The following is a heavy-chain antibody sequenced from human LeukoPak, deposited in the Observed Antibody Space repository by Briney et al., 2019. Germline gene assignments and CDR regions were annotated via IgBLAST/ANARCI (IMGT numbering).Heavy chain of an antibody. CDR1: GFTVSSNY. D-gene: IGHD6-19*01. CDR2: IYSGGST. V-gene: IGHV3-53*01. CDR3: ARIGPNGSGWYPFDY. J-gene: IGHJ4*02. Sequence: GGSLRLSCAASGFTVSSNYMSWVRQAPGKGLEWVSIIYSGGSTDYADSVKGRFTISRDNSKSTLYPQMNSLRAEDTAVYYCARIGPNGSGWYPFDYWGQGTLVTVSS.